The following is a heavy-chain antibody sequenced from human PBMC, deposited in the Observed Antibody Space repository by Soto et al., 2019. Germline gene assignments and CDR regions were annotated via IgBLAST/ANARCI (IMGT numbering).Heavy chain of an antibody. V-gene: IGHV3-23*01. CDR1: GFTFSSYA. J-gene: IGHJ4*02. D-gene: IGHD3-22*01. CDR2: ISGSGGST. CDR3: ANLDSSGWLGDYYDSSGLDY. Sequence: LRLSCAASGFTFSSYAMSWVRQAPGKGLEWVSAISGSGGSTYYTDSVKGRFTISRDNSKNTLYLQMNSLRAEDTAVYYCANLDSSGWLGDYYDSSGLDYWGQGTLVTVSS.